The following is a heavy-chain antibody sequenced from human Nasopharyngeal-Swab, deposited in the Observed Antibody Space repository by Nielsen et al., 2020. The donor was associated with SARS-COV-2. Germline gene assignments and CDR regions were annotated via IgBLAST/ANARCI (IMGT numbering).Heavy chain of an antibody. J-gene: IGHJ3*02. D-gene: IGHD3-22*01. CDR3: ARAPPESYYDSSGYPPGGVLDI. Sequence: WIRQPPGKGLEWIGRIYTSGNTNYNPSLKSRVTISRDTSKNQSSLKLNSVTAADTAMYYCARAPPESYYDSSGYPPGGVLDIWGQGTMVTVSS. CDR2: IYTSGNT. V-gene: IGHV4-4*08.